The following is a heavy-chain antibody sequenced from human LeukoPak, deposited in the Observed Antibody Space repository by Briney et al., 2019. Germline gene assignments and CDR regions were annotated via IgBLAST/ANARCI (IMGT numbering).Heavy chain of an antibody. J-gene: IGHJ6*03. Sequence: GAPVKVSCKASGGTFSSYAISWVRQAPGQGLEWMGGIIPIFGAANYARKFQGRVTITTDESTSTAYMELTSLRSEDTAVYYCARGVGFLEYSYYYMDVWGKGTTVTVSS. V-gene: IGHV1-69*05. D-gene: IGHD3-3*02. CDR3: ARGVGFLEYSYYYMDV. CDR2: IIPIFGAA. CDR1: GGTFSSYA.